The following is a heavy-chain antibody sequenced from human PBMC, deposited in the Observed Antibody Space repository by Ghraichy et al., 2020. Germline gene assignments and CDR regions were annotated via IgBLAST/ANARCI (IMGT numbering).Heavy chain of an antibody. J-gene: IGHJ6*02. D-gene: IGHD2-15*01. Sequence: LSLTCAASDFTFTDAWMNGVRQAPGKGMEWVGRIKSKTDGGTTDYAAPGKGRFTVSRDDSKNTLYLQMDTLKAEDTLSTVLRWWLLLESPIYLPLCYVMDVWGQGTTVTVSS. V-gene: IGHV3-15*07. CDR3: RWWLLLESPIYLPLCYVMDV. CDR2: IKSKTDGGTT. CDR1: DFTFTDAW.